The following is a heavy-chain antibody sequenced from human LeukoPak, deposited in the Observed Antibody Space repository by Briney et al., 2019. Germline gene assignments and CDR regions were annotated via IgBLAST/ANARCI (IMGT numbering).Heavy chain of an antibody. D-gene: IGHD3-22*01. CDR3: ASCFSPAYYYASSGPPPDY. J-gene: IGHJ4*02. CDR1: GFTFSSYA. CDR2: ISYDGSNK. Sequence: GGSLRLSCAASGFTFSSYAMHWVRQAPGKGLEGVAVISYDGSNKYYADSVKGRFTISRDNSKNTMYLHMNSLRAEATAVYYCASCFSPAYYYASSGPPPDYWGQGTLVTVSS. V-gene: IGHV3-30-3*01.